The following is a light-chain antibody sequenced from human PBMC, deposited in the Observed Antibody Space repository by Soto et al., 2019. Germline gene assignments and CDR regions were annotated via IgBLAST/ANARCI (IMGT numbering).Light chain of an antibody. CDR3: ATRDSTLTVGV. CDR1: SSNIGNDY. CDR2: END. V-gene: IGLV1-51*02. Sequence: QSALTQPPSVSAAPGQTVTISCSGSSSNIGNDYVAWYLQVPGTAPKLLMYENDKRPSGIPDRFSGSKSGTSATLAITGLQTGHEADYYCATRDSTLTVGVFGGGTKLTVL. J-gene: IGLJ3*02.